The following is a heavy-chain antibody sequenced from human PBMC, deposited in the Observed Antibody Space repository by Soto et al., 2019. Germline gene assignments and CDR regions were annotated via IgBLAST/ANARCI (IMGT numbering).Heavy chain of an antibody. CDR1: GGSISSYY. D-gene: IGHD1-1*01. CDR3: ARAIWTGTFDY. CDR2: IYYSGST. V-gene: IGHV4-59*01. Sequence: QVQLQESGPGLVKPSETLSLTCTVSGGSISSYYWSWIRQPPGKGLEWIGYIYYSGSTNYNPSLKRRVTISVDTSKNQFSLKLSSVTAADTAVYYCARAIWTGTFDYWGQGTLVTVSS. J-gene: IGHJ4*02.